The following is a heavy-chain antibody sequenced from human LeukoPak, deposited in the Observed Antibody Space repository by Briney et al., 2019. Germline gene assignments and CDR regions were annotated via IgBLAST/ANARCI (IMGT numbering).Heavy chain of an antibody. D-gene: IGHD4-17*01. CDR1: GYTFTSYG. Sequence: ASVKVSCKASGYTFTSYGISWVRQAPGQGLEWMGWIGAYNGNTNYAQKLQGRVTMTTDTSTSTAYMELRSLRSDDTAVYYCATGMTTVTPWHYWGQGTLVTVSS. V-gene: IGHV1-18*01. CDR2: IGAYNGNT. J-gene: IGHJ4*02. CDR3: ATGMTTVTPWHY.